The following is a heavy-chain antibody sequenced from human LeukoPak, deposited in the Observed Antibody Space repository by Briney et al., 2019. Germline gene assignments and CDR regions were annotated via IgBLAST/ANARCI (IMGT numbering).Heavy chain of an antibody. CDR2: IYYSGST. Sequence: PSGTLSLTCTVSGGSISSYYWSWIRQPPGKGLEWIGYIYYSGSTNYNPSLKSRVTISVDTSKNQFSLKLSSVTAADTAVYYCARHPRTGDWQGFDYWGQGTLVTVSP. CDR3: ARHPRTGDWQGFDY. D-gene: IGHD7-27*01. V-gene: IGHV4-59*08. J-gene: IGHJ4*02. CDR1: GGSISSYY.